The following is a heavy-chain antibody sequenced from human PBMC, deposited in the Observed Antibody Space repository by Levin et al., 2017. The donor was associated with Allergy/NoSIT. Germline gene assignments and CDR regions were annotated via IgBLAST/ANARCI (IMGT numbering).Heavy chain of an antibody. CDR1: GFTFSSYA. CDR3: ARYLVRRTFDI. D-gene: IGHD6-6*01. V-gene: IGHV3-23*01. CDR2: ISGSGGST. J-gene: IGHJ3*02. Sequence: SGESLKISCAASGFTFSSYAMSWVRQAPGKGLEWVSAISGSGGSTYYVDSVKGRFTISRDNSKNTLYLQMNSLRAEDTAVYYCARYLVRRTFDIWGQGTMVTVSS.